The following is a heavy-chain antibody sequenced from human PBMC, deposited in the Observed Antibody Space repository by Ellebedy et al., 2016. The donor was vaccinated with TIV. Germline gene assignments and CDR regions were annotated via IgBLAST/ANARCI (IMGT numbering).Heavy chain of an antibody. V-gene: IGHV3-23*01. CDR2: ISSSGGST. Sequence: GGSLRLSCAASGFTFSSYAMSWVRQAPGKGLEWVSAISSSGGSTDYADSVKGRFTISRDNSKNTLYLQMNSLRAEDTAVYYCAKDPITFFRVIFGYWGQGTLVTVSS. CDR1: GFTFSSYA. J-gene: IGHJ4*02. CDR3: AKDPITFFRVIFGY. D-gene: IGHD3-3*01.